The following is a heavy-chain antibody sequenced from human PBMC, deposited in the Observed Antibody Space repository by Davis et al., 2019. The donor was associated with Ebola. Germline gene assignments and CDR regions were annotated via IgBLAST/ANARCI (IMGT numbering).Heavy chain of an antibody. Sequence: GESLKISCVASGFTFSSYSMNWVRQAPGKGLEWVSAISGSGGSTYYADSVKGRFTISRDNSKNTLYLQMNSLRAEDTAVYYCAKDQEAIVVVITWDYWGQGTLVTVSS. J-gene: IGHJ4*02. CDR3: AKDQEAIVVVITWDY. CDR1: GFTFSSYS. V-gene: IGHV3-23*01. D-gene: IGHD3-22*01. CDR2: ISGSGGST.